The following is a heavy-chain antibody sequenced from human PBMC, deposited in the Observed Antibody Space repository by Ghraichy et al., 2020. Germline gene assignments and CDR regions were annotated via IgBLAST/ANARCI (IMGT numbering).Heavy chain of an antibody. CDR3: ARSRAVGKPKPYFFDY. Sequence: GGSLRLSCAASGFTFSDYWMSWVRQAPGKGLEWVATIKQDGSEKYNVDSVKGRFTFSRDNAENSLLLQMNSLRAEDTAVYYCARSRAVGKPKPYFFDYWGQGTLVTVSS. CDR1: GFTFSDYW. J-gene: IGHJ4*02. D-gene: IGHD6-19*01. CDR2: IKQDGSEK. V-gene: IGHV3-7*03.